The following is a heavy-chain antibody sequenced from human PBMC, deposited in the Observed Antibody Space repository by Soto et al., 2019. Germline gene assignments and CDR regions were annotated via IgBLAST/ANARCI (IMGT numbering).Heavy chain of an antibody. CDR3: AREGINNYTEYYFDS. Sequence: EMHLVESGGGMVKPGGYLRLSCAASGFTFSTYSMNWVRQAPGKGLEWVSSISGSGNYTHYADFLRGRFTISRDNAKTSLYLQMNSLIAEDTAFYSGAREGINNYTEYYFDSWGQGTVVTVSS. J-gene: IGHJ4*02. D-gene: IGHD4-4*01. V-gene: IGHV3-21*01. CDR2: ISGSGNYT. CDR1: GFTFSTYS.